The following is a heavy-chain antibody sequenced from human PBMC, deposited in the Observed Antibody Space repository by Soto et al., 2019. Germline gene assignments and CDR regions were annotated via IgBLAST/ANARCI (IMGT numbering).Heavy chain of an antibody. Sequence: SETLSLTCTVSGGSISSYYWSWIRQPPGKGLEWIGYIYYSGSTNYNPSLKSRVTISVDTSKNQFSLKLSSVTAADTAVYYCARGRDYDFWSGYYSYNWFDPWGQGTLVTVSS. D-gene: IGHD3-3*01. V-gene: IGHV4-59*08. CDR1: GGSISSYY. CDR2: IYYSGST. J-gene: IGHJ5*02. CDR3: ARGRDYDFWSGYYSYNWFDP.